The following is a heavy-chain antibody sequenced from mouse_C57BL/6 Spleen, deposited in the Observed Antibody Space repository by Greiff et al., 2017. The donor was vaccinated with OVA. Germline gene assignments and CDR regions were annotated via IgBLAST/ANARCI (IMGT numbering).Heavy chain of an antibody. CDR1: GYTFTSYW. V-gene: IGHV1-64*01. CDR3: ARSDTTVVENYAMDY. J-gene: IGHJ4*01. Sequence: VQLQQPGAELVKPGASVKLSCKASGYTFTSYWMHWVKQRPGQGLEWIGMIHPNSGSTNYNEKFKSKATLTVDKSSSTAYMQLSSLTSEDSAVYYCARSDTTVVENYAMDYWGQGTSVTVSS. D-gene: IGHD1-1*01. CDR2: IHPNSGST.